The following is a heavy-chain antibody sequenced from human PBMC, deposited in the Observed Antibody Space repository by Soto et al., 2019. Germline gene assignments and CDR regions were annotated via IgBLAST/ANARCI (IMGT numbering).Heavy chain of an antibody. D-gene: IGHD4-17*01. V-gene: IGHV3-7*03. Sequence: VGSLRLSCAPSGFPFSNYWMSWVRQAPGKGLEWVANIKEDGSGKNYVDSVKGRFTISRDNAKNTLYLQMNSLRAEDTAVYYCARTTYLDYWGQGTLVTVSS. CDR1: GFPFSNYW. J-gene: IGHJ4*02. CDR3: ARTTYLDY. CDR2: IKEDGSGK.